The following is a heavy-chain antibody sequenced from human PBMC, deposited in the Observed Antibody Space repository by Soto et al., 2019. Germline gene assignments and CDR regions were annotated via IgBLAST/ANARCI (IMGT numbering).Heavy chain of an antibody. V-gene: IGHV3-53*01. CDR2: IYSAGNT. J-gene: IGHJ4*02. CDR1: VFTISRNY. Sequence: GGSLRLSCAASVFTISRNYMSWVRQAPGKGLEWVSVIYSAGNTYYADSVKGRFSISRDNSKNTLYLQMNGLRVEDTAVYYCARGRDGYNFLYEPTWGQGTLVTVSS. D-gene: IGHD5-12*01. CDR3: ARGRDGYNFLYEPT.